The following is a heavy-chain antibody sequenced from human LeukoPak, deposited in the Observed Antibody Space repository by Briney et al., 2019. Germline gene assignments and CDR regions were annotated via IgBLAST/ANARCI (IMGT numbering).Heavy chain of an antibody. CDR3: ARLAYCSGGSCYSDWFDP. CDR2: IYYSGST. CDR1: GXSISSYY. D-gene: IGHD2-15*01. J-gene: IGHJ5*02. V-gene: IGHV4-59*08. Sequence: SETLSLTCTVSGXSISSYYWSWIRQPPGKGLEWIGYIYYSGSTNYNPSLKSRVTISVDTSKNQFSLKLSSVTAADTAVYYCARLAYCSGGSCYSDWFDPWGQGTLVTVSS.